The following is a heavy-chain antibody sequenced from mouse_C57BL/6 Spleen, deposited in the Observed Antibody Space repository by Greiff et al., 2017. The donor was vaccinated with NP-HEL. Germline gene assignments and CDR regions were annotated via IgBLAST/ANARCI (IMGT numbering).Heavy chain of an antibody. J-gene: IGHJ3*01. V-gene: IGHV1-50*01. CDR3: ASGRQSRLGERAWCAY. CDR2: IDPSDSYT. D-gene: IGHD3-2*02. Sequence: QVQLQQPGAELVKPGASVKLSCKASGYTFTSYWMQWVKQRPGQGLEWIGEIDPSDSYTNYNQKFKGKATLTVDTSSSTAYMQISSLTSEDSAVYYCASGRQSRLGERAWCAYWGQGTLVTVSA. CDR1: GYTFTSYW.